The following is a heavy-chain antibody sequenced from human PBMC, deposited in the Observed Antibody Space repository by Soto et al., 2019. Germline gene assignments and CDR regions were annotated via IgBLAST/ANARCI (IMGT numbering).Heavy chain of an antibody. CDR3: ARMIVVVPAAKNWFDP. CDR2: IYHSGST. CDR1: GGSISSGGYS. J-gene: IGHJ5*02. D-gene: IGHD2-2*01. V-gene: IGHV4-30-2*01. Sequence: QLQLQESGSGLVKPSQTLSLTCAVSGGSISSGGYSWSWNRQPPGKGLEWIGYIYHSGSTYYNPSLKSRVTISVDRSKNQFSLKLSSVTAADTAVYYCARMIVVVPAAKNWFDPWGQGTLVTVSS.